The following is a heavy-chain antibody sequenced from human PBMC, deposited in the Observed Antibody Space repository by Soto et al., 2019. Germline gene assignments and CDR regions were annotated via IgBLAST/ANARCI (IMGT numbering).Heavy chain of an antibody. J-gene: IGHJ4*02. CDR2: ISDDGSQK. V-gene: IGHV3-30*18. CDR3: AKEAPGGLHFFDT. CDR1: GFTFRTYG. D-gene: IGHD5-12*01. Sequence: PGGSLRLSCAASGFTFRTYGMHWVRQAPGKGLEWVAFISDDGSQKYYGDSVKGRFTISRDNSKNTLSLRMISLRTEDTSVYYCAKEAPGGLHFFDTCGQVTPVTVSS.